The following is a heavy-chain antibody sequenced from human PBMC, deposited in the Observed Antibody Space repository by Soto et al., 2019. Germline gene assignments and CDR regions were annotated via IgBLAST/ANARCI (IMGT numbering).Heavy chain of an antibody. Sequence: SETLSLTCSVSDGSISSGSYYWGWLRQPPGKGLEWIGSIFNSGTMYYNPSLKSRVTISVDKSKNQFSLKLTSVTAADTAVYYCVRARATIAAAAIFDCWGQGTLVTVSS. J-gene: IGHJ4*02. CDR2: IFNSGTM. V-gene: IGHV4-39*07. CDR3: VRARATIAAAAIFDC. CDR1: DGSISSGSYY. D-gene: IGHD6-13*01.